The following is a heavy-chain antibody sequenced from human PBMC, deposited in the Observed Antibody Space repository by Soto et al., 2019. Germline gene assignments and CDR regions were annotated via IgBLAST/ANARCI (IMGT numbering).Heavy chain of an antibody. Sequence: QVQLVESGGGLVQPGRSLRLSCAASGFTFSSYGMSWVRQAPGKGLEWVAVISYDGSNKYYADSVKGRFTISRDNSKNTLYLQMKSLRAEATAVYYCDNGWSGYTYDCYGMDVWGQGTTVTVSS. CDR2: ISYDGSNK. V-gene: IGHV3-30*03. CDR3: DNGWSGYTYDCYGMDV. CDR1: GFTFSSYG. D-gene: IGHD5-12*01. J-gene: IGHJ6*02.